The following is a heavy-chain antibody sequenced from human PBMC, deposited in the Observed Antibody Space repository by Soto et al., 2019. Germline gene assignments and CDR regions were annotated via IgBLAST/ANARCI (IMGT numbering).Heavy chain of an antibody. V-gene: IGHV3-30-3*01. J-gene: IGHJ4*02. D-gene: IGHD2-2*02. CDR1: GFTFSSYA. Sequence: PGGSLRLSCAASGFTFSSYAMHWVRQAPGKGLEWVSVITGSGGNKYYADSVKGRFTISRDNSKNTLYLQMNSLRAEDTAVYYCAKDCSSTSCYRLGDYWGQGTLVTVSS. CDR2: ITGSGGNK. CDR3: AKDCSSTSCYRLGDY.